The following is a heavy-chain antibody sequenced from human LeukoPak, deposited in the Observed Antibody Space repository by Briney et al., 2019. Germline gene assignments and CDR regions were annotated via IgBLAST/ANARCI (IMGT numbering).Heavy chain of an antibody. V-gene: IGHV1-2*02. CDR1: GYTLTDYY. D-gene: IGHD1-1*01. CDR2: ITPSSGGT. CDR3: AKVASTTRRHDAFDI. J-gene: IGHJ3*02. Sequence: ASVKVSCKASGYTLTDYYIHWVRQAPGQGLEWMGWITPSSGGTIYAQKFQGRVTMTRDMSISTAYMELSRLRSDDTAVYYCAKVASTTRRHDAFDIWGQGTLVTVSS.